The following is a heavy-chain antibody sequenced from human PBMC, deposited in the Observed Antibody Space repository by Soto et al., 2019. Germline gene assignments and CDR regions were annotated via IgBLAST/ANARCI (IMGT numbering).Heavy chain of an antibody. CDR1: GFTFSSYA. D-gene: IGHD6-13*01. V-gene: IGHV3-23*01. J-gene: IGHJ6*02. CDR2: ISGSGGST. Sequence: GGSLRLSCTASGFTFSSYAMSWVRQAPGKGLEWVSAISGSGGSTYYADSVKGRFTISRDNSKNTLYLQMNSLRAEDTAVYYCAGIAAAGGGYYYYGMDVWGQGTTVTVSS. CDR3: AGIAAAGGGYYYYGMDV.